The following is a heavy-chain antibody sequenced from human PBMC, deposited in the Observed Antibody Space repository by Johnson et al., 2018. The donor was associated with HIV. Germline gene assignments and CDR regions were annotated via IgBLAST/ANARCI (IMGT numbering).Heavy chain of an antibody. CDR3: ARILVGTMVRGVSLHDAFDI. Sequence: VQLVESGGGLIQPGGSLRFSCAGSGFTVSRSYMSWVRQAPGPGLEWVSVIYSGGSTYYADSVLGRCTISRANSKNTLHLQMKILRAEDTAVYYCARILVGTMVRGVSLHDAFDIWGQGTMVTVSS. D-gene: IGHD3-10*01. CDR1: GFTVSRSY. CDR2: IYSGGST. V-gene: IGHV3-53*01. J-gene: IGHJ3*02.